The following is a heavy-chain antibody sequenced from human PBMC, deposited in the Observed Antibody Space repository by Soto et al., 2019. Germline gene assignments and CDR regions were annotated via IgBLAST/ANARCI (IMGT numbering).Heavy chain of an antibody. CDR3: VKGGWLDF. CDR1: GFTFNTFE. D-gene: IGHD3-16*01. Sequence: PGGSLRLSCAASGFTFNTFEMSWVRQAPGRGLEWVSFISTDSSGAYYAGALKGRFTISRDNSKHTLYLQMNSLTAEDTAVYACVKGGWLDFWGQGTLVTVSS. CDR2: ISTDSSGA. V-gene: IGHV3-23*01. J-gene: IGHJ5*01.